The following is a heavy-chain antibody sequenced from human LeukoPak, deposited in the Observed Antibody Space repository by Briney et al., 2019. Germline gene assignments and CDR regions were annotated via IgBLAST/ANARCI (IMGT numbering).Heavy chain of an antibody. V-gene: IGHV4-34*01. CDR2: INHSGST. CDR1: GGSFSGYY. J-gene: IGHJ3*02. CDR3: ARLRSGFTDAFDI. D-gene: IGHD3-22*01. Sequence: KPSETLSLTCAVYGGSFSGYYWSWIRQPPGKGLEWIGEINHSGSTNYNPSLKSRVTISIDTSKNQFSLKLNSVTAADTAVYYCARLRSGFTDAFDIWGQGTMVTVSS.